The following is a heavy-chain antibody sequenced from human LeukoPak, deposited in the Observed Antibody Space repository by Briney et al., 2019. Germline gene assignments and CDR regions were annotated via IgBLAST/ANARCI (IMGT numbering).Heavy chain of an antibody. Sequence: SETLSLTCAVPAYSISSGYYWGWIRQPPGKGLEWIGSMYHSGSTYYNPSLKSRVTISVDTSKNQFSLRLSSVTAADTAVYYCASTYYYDSNAYYYWVWGQGTLVTVSS. CDR1: AYSISSGYY. D-gene: IGHD3-22*01. J-gene: IGHJ4*02. V-gene: IGHV4-38-2*01. CDR3: ASTYYYDSNAYYYWV. CDR2: MYHSGST.